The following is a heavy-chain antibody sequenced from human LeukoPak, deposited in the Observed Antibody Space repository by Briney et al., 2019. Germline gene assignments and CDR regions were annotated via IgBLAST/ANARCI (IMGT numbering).Heavy chain of an antibody. D-gene: IGHD2-8*01. CDR3: ARVALGYCTNGVCYPFDY. CDR1: GFTVSSNY. Sequence: GGSLRLSCAASGFTVSSNYMSWVRQAPGKGLEWVSVIYSGGSTYYADSVKGRFTISRDNSKNTLYLQMNSLGAEDTAVYYCARVALGYCTNGVCYPFDYWGQGTLVTVSS. V-gene: IGHV3-53*01. J-gene: IGHJ4*02. CDR2: IYSGGST.